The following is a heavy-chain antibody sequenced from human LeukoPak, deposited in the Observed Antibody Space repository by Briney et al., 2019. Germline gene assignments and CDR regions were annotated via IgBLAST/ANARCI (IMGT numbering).Heavy chain of an antibody. CDR1: GFTFSSYA. CDR2: ISGSGGST. CDR3: ARGYYDFWSGYFEPIDAFDI. D-gene: IGHD3-3*01. J-gene: IGHJ3*02. V-gene: IGHV3-23*01. Sequence: PGGSLRLSCAASGFTFSSYAMSWVRQAPGKGLEWVSAISGSGGSTYYADSVKGRFTISRDNSKNTLYLQMNSLRAEDTAVYYCARGYYDFWSGYFEPIDAFDIWGQGTMVTVSS.